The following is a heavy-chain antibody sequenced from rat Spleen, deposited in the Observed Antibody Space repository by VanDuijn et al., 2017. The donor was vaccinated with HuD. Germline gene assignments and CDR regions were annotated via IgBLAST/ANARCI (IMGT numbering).Heavy chain of an antibody. CDR2: ISSGGGNT. J-gene: IGHJ3*01. CDR1: GFTFSNYG. CDR3: ARHPTYYGFDGDWFAC. Sequence: EVQLVESGGGLVQPGRSLKLSCAASGFTFSNYGMHWIRQAPTKGLEWVASISSGGGNTFYRDSVKGRFTISRDNAKSTLYLQMDSLRSEDTATYYGARHPTYYGFDGDWFACWGQGTLVTVSS. D-gene: IGHD1-9*01. V-gene: IGHV5-19*01.